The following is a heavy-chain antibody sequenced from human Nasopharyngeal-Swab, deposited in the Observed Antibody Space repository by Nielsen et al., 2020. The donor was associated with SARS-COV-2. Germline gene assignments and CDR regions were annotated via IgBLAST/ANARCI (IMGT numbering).Heavy chain of an antibody. V-gene: IGHV2-70*17. D-gene: IGHD4-17*01. CDR2: IDWDDDK. J-gene: IGHJ4*02. Sequence: SGPTLVQPTQTLTLTCTFSGFSLTTREMCVSWIRQPPGKALEWLARIDWDDDKFYSTSLKTRLTISKDTSKNQVVLTMTNMDPVDTATYYCARIRIYGDYRFDYWGQGTLVTVSS. CDR3: ARIRIYGDYRFDY. CDR1: GFSLTTREMC.